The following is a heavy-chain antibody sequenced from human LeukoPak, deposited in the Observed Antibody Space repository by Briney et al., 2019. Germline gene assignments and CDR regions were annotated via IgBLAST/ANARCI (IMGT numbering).Heavy chain of an antibody. J-gene: IGHJ4*02. CDR3: PRRVSDPLKVDY. CDR2: IYYSGST. D-gene: IGHD3-22*01. Sequence: SETLSLTCTVSGGSISSISYYWGWIRQPPGKGLEWIGSIYYSGSTYYNPSLKSRITISVDTSKNQLSLKLSSVTAADTAVYYCPRRVSDPLKVDYWGKGTLVTVSS. CDR1: GGSISSISYY. V-gene: IGHV4-39*01.